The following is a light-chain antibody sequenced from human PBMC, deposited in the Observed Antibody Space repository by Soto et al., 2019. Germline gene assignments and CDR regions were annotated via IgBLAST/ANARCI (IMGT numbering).Light chain of an antibody. V-gene: IGKV3-15*01. Sequence: IVMTQSLATLAVSPCERAALSARASQSVSSNLAWYQQKPGQAPRLLIYDASTRATGVPARFSGSGSGTEFTLTISSLQSEDFAVYYCQQRSNWPPSITFGQGTRLEI. CDR2: DAS. CDR1: QSVSSN. CDR3: QQRSNWPPSIT. J-gene: IGKJ5*01.